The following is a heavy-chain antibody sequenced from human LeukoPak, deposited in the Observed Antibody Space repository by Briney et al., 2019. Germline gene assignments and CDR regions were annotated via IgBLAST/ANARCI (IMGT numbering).Heavy chain of an antibody. D-gene: IGHD2-2*01. CDR2: IGSAGDT. CDR3: AKDKPIIVLPTAVDAFDI. J-gene: IGHJ3*02. Sequence: GGSLRLSCAASGFMFADYGMTWVRQVPGKGLEWVSGIGSAGDTYYRGSVKGRFTISREDAKSSLYLQMNSLTAGDTAVYYCAKDKPIIVLPTAVDAFDIWGQGTVVTVSS. CDR1: GFMFADYG. V-gene: IGHV3-13*01.